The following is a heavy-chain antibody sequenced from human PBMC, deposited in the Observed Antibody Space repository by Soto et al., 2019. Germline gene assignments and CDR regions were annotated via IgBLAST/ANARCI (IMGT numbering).Heavy chain of an antibody. D-gene: IGHD4-4*01. CDR1: GFTFSSYD. V-gene: IGHV3-23*01. J-gene: IGHJ6*02. CDR3: AKSRSTLDYMNYEARTYYYSGMDV. CDR2: ISASGGST. Sequence: EVQLLESGGGLVQPGGPLRLSCAASGFTFSSYDMSWVRRAPGKGLEWVSGISASGGSTNYADSMKGRFTISRDNSKNTLYLQMNSLRAEDTAVYYCAKSRSTLDYMNYEARTYYYSGMDVWGQGTTVTVSS.